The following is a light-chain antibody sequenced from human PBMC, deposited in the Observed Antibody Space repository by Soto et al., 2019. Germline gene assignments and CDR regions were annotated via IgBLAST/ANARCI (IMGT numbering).Light chain of an antibody. Sequence: IVMTQSPATLSVSTGERATLSCRASQSVSSTLVWYQQKPGQAPRLLIYDASSRATGIPARFSGSGSGKEFTLTISSLQSEDFAVYYCQQYNNLPRTFGQGTKVEIK. CDR1: QSVSST. V-gene: IGKV3-15*01. J-gene: IGKJ1*01. CDR2: DAS. CDR3: QQYNNLPRT.